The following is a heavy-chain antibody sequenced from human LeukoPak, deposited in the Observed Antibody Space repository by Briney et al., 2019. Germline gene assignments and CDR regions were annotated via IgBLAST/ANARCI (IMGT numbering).Heavy chain of an antibody. D-gene: IGHD5-18*01. CDR2: ISYDGGKR. J-gene: IGHJ3*02. CDR3: AKGKQQWWTFDALDI. V-gene: IGHV3-30*18. Sequence: PGRSLGLSCAASGFTFSTFGMHLVRQAPGKGLEWVALISYDGGKRYYADSVKGRFTISRDNSKNTLYLQINSLIPDDTAVYYCAKGKQQWWTFDALDIWGQGTTVTVSS. CDR1: GFTFSTFG.